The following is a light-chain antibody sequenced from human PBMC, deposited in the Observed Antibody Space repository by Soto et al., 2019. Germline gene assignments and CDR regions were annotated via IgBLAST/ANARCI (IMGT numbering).Light chain of an antibody. J-gene: IGKJ1*01. CDR2: GTS. Sequence: VVLTQSPGILYLSPGEGATLSCRASQPVGGNYLAWYQQKPGQPPRLLIFGTSTRATGIPDRFSGGGSGTEFTLTISRLDPEDFAVYYCQQYDSTPPWTFGQGTRVEAK. CDR3: QQYDSTPPWT. CDR1: QPVGGNY. V-gene: IGKV3-20*01.